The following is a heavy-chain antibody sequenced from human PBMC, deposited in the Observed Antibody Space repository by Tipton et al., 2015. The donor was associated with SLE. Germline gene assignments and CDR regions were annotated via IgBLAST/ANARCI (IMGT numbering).Heavy chain of an antibody. V-gene: IGHV4-61*02. CDR1: GGSINSDSFQ. D-gene: IGHD3-3*01. J-gene: IGHJ6*03. Sequence: TLSLTCTVSGGSINSDSFQWSWVRQPAGKGLEWIGRIDTTGSTHYNPSLKSRVTISTDMSKNQFSLRLSSVTAADTAVYYCAREGYDVWSGYPYYYLMDVWGEGTTVIVSS. CDR2: IDTTGST. CDR3: AREGYDVWSGYPYYYLMDV.